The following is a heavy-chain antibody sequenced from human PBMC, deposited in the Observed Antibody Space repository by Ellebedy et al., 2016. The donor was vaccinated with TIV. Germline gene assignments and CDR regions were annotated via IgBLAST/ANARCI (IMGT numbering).Heavy chain of an antibody. D-gene: IGHD4-17*01. CDR1: GFTFTGYY. V-gene: IGHV1-2*02. Sequence: ASVKVSCKASGFTFTGYYMHWVRQAPGQGIEWVGWINPNSGDTSYAPKFQGRVSLTRDTSITTAYMELSSLKSDDSAVYYCVRVRLSTVTTMNFWGQGTLVSVSA. J-gene: IGHJ4*02. CDR2: INPNSGDT. CDR3: VRVRLSTVTTMNF.